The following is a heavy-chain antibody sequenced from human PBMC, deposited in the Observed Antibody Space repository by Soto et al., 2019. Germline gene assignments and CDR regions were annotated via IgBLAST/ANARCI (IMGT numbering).Heavy chain of an antibody. CDR3: TRHLLVNTNATVGTNIYYYYMDV. CDR1: SGSISSSNW. D-gene: IGHD4-4*01. CDR2: IYHSGST. J-gene: IGHJ6*03. V-gene: IGHV4-4*02. Sequence: PSETLSLTCAVSSGSISSSNWWSWVRQPPGKRLEWIGEIYHSGSTNYKPSLKSRVPISVDKSKKHFSLKLSSVNAEHTAEHYSTRHLLVNTNATVGTNIYYYYMDVWGKGTTVTVSS.